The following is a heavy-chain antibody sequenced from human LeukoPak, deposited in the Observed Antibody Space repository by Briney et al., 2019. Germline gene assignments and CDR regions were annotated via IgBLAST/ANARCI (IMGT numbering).Heavy chain of an antibody. CDR3: VREGLECSGSSCQRAAFDY. D-gene: IGHD2-2*01. J-gene: IGHJ4*02. Sequence: GGSLRLSCAASGFTFSSYWMHWVRQAPGKGLVWVSRINTDGSSTSYADSVKGRFTISRDNAKNTLYLQMNSLRDEDTAVYYCVREGLECSGSSCQRAAFDYWGQGTLVTVSS. V-gene: IGHV3-74*01. CDR1: GFTFSSYW. CDR2: INTDGSST.